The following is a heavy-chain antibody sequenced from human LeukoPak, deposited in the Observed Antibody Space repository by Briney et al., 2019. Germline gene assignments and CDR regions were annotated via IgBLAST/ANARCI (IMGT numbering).Heavy chain of an antibody. J-gene: IGHJ5*02. Sequence: GRSLGLSCAASGLTSSSYAMHWFGRVPGKGQGGVAVISYDGSNKYYADSVKGRFTISRDNSKNTLYLQMNSLRAEDTAVYYCARAKDSNYVHWFDPWGQGTLVTVSS. D-gene: IGHD4-11*01. CDR2: ISYDGSNK. V-gene: IGHV3-30*01. CDR3: ARAKDSNYVHWFDP. CDR1: GLTSSSYA.